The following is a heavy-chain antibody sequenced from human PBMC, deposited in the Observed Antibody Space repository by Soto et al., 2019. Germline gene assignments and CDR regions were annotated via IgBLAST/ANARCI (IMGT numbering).Heavy chain of an antibody. V-gene: IGHV3-23*01. D-gene: IGHD5-18*01. J-gene: IGHJ4*02. CDR3: AKRVDTTMVGD. Sequence: EVQLLESGGGLVQPGGSLRLSCAVSGFTFNRYVMSWVRQAPGKGLQWVSSISGSGDSTYYEDSVKGRFTVSRDNSKNTVYLQMNSLRAEDTAVYFCAKRVDTTMVGDWGQGTQVTVSA. CDR1: GFTFNRYV. CDR2: ISGSGDST.